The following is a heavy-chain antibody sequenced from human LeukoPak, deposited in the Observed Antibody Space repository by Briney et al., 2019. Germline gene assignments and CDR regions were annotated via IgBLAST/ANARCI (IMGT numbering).Heavy chain of an antibody. D-gene: IGHD5-24*01. CDR1: GGSISSYY. Sequence: SETLSLTCTVSGGSISSYYWSWIRQPPGKGLEWIGYIYYSGSTNYNPSLKSRVTISVDTSKNQFSLKLSSVTAADTAVYYCARDGDGCNFWFDPWGQGTLVTVSS. J-gene: IGHJ5*02. CDR3: ARDGDGCNFWFDP. CDR2: IYYSGST. V-gene: IGHV4-59*01.